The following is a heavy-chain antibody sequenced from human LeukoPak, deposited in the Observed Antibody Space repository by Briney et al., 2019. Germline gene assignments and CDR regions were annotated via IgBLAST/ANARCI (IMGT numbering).Heavy chain of an antibody. CDR3: ATGEAFTGSFDF. CDR2: INPHSGNT. CDR1: GYTFNIFA. V-gene: IGHV1-18*01. Sequence: ASVRLSCKTSGYTFNIFAITWVRQAPGQGLEWMGWINPHSGNTNSAQKVKGRVTLTTDTSTRTAYMELRSLRSDDTAMYYCATGEAFTGSFDFWGQGTEVAVSS. J-gene: IGHJ4*02. D-gene: IGHD3-10*01.